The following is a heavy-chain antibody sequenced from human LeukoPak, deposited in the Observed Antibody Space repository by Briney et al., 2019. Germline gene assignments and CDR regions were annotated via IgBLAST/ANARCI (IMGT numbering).Heavy chain of an antibody. CDR3: ARACYYDSWYFDL. J-gene: IGHJ2*01. D-gene: IGHD3-22*01. Sequence: KPGGSLRLSCAASGFTFSDYYMSWIRQAPGKGLEWVSYISSSGSTIYYADSVKGRFTISRDNAKNSLYLQMNGLRAEDTAVYYCARACYYDSWYFDLWGRGTLVTVSS. V-gene: IGHV3-11*01. CDR1: GFTFSDYY. CDR2: ISSSGSTI.